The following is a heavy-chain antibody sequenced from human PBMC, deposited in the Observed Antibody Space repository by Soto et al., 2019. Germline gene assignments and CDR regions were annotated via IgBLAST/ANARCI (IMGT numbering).Heavy chain of an antibody. CDR3: ATVSGWYVPPDY. Sequence: EVQLLESGGGLVQPGGSLRLSCAASGFTFSSYAMSWVRQAPGKGLEWVSAISGSGGSTYYADSVKGRFTISRDNSKNTMYLQMNSLRAEDTAVYYCATVSGWYVPPDYWGQGTLVTVSS. CDR1: GFTFSSYA. J-gene: IGHJ4*02. D-gene: IGHD6-19*01. V-gene: IGHV3-23*01. CDR2: ISGSGGST.